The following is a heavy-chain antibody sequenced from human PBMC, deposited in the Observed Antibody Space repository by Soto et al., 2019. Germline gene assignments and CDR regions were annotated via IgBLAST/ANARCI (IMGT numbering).Heavy chain of an antibody. V-gene: IGHV4-34*01. CDR3: ARGSGIVALPGELEDVNYDY. J-gene: IGHJ4*02. CDR1: GQSFSGHS. CDR2: INESGST. Sequence: QVQLQQWGAGLVKPSETLSLSCAVYGQSFSGHSWAWIRQSPGKGLEWIGEINESGSTYYNPCLKSRVTISADTSKNQFSLKLSSVSAADTAVYFCARGSGIVALPGELEDVNYDYWGQGTLVNVSS. D-gene: IGHD1-1*01.